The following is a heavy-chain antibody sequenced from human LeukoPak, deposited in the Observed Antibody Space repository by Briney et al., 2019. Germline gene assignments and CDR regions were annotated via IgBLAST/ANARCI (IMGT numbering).Heavy chain of an antibody. CDR1: GFAFSSYA. Sequence: GGSRRLSCAASGFAFSSYAMHGGRQAPGKGLEWLAAISYDGSNKYYADSVKGRFTISRDNSKNTLYLQMNSMRAAAKAVYYCARDQVGRSIAVDVAPDYWGQGTLVTVSS. CDR3: ARDQVGRSIAVDVAPDY. J-gene: IGHJ4*02. V-gene: IGHV3-30-3*01. D-gene: IGHD6-19*01. CDR2: ISYDGSNK.